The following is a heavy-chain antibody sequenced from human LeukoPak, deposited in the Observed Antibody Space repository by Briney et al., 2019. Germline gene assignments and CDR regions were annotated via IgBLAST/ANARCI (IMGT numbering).Heavy chain of an antibody. J-gene: IGHJ4*02. CDR1: GFTFSSYA. Sequence: TGGSLRLSCAASGFTFSSYAMSWVRQAPGKGLEWVSGVSGSGDNTYYADSVKGRFTISRDNSKNTLYVQVNCLGTEDTAAYYCAKGSYYDSSGSFYFDYWGQGTLVTVSS. CDR2: VSGSGDNT. V-gene: IGHV3-23*01. CDR3: AKGSYYDSSGSFYFDY. D-gene: IGHD3-22*01.